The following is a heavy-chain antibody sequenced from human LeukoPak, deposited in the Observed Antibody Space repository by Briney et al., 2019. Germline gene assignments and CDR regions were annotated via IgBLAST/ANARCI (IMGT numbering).Heavy chain of an antibody. V-gene: IGHV3-30*02. CDR2: IRYDGSKK. Sequence: GGSLRLSCAASGITFRSYGMQWGRPAPGKGLEWVAFIRYDGSKKYYADSVKGRFNISRDNSKNTLYLQMNSLRADDTAVYYCAKSRGVTSVTTGGYFDYWGQGILVTVSS. CDR1: GITFRSYG. D-gene: IGHD4-17*01. CDR3: AKSRGVTSVTTGGYFDY. J-gene: IGHJ4*02.